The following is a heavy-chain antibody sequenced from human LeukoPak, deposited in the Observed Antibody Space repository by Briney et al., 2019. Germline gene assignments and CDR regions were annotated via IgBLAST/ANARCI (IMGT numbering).Heavy chain of an antibody. D-gene: IGHD3-3*01. V-gene: IGHV1-46*01. CDR2: INPSGGST. J-gene: IGHJ6*03. CDR1: GYTLTSYY. Sequence: ASVKVSCKASGYTLTSYYMHWVRQAPGQGLEWMGIINPSGGSTNYAQKFQGRVTMTRDMSTSTAYMELSSLRSEDTAVYYCAVSNYDFWSGYKLYYYYYYMDVWGKGTTVTVSS. CDR3: AVSNYDFWSGYKLYYYYYYMDV.